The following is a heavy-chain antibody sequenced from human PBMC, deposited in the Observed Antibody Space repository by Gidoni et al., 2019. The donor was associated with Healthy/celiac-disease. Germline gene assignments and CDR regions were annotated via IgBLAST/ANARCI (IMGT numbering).Heavy chain of an antibody. CDR1: GGSISSSSYY. CDR2: IYYSGST. J-gene: IGHJ4*02. V-gene: IGHV4-39*01. Sequence: QLQLQESGPGLVKPSETLSLTCTVSGGSISSSSYYWGWIRQPPGKGLEWIGCIYYSGSTYYNPSLKSRVTISVDTSKNQFSLKLSSVTAADTAVYYCARHKSSSSWSDYWGQGTLVTVSS. D-gene: IGHD6-13*01. CDR3: ARHKSSSSWSDY.